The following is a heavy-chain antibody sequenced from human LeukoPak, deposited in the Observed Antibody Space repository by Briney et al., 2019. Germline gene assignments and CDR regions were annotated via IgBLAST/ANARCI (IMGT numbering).Heavy chain of an antibody. J-gene: IGHJ4*02. D-gene: IGHD3-10*01. CDR2: INPSGGST. V-gene: IGHV1-46*01. CDR3: ARGAYGSGSYHRPFDY. Sequence: ASVKVSCKASGYTFTSYYMHWVRQAPGQGLEWMGIINPSGGSTSYAQKFQGRVTMTRDTSTSTVYMELSSLRSEDTAVYYCARGAYGSGSYHRPFDYWGQGTLVTVSS. CDR1: GYTFTSYY.